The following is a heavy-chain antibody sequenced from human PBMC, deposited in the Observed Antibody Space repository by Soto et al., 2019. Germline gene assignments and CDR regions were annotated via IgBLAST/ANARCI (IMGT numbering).Heavy chain of an antibody. D-gene: IGHD3-3*01. CDR1: GFTFSSYG. V-gene: IGHV3-30*18. Sequence: GGSLRLSCAASGFTFSSYGMHWVRQAPGKGLEWVAVISYDGSNKYYADSVKGRFTISRDNSKNTLYLQMNSLRAEDTAVYYCAKAPTNDFWSGYYYDYYGMDVWGQGTTVTVSS. J-gene: IGHJ6*02. CDR3: AKAPTNDFWSGYYYDYYGMDV. CDR2: ISYDGSNK.